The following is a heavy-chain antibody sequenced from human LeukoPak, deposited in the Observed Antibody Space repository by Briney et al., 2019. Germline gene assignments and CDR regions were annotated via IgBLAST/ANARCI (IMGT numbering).Heavy chain of an antibody. Sequence: PGGSLRLSCAASGFTVSSNHMSWVRQAPGKGLEWVPLIYSGGGTHYADSVKGRFTISRDSSKNMLYLQMNSLRAEDTAVYYCARDLGDYWGQGALVTVST. CDR1: GFTVSSNH. CDR2: IYSGGGT. J-gene: IGHJ4*02. D-gene: IGHD3-10*01. CDR3: ARDLGDY. V-gene: IGHV3-53*01.